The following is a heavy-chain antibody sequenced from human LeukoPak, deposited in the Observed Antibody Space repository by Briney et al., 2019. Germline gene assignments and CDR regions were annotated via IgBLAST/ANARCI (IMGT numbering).Heavy chain of an antibody. V-gene: IGHV3-30-3*02. J-gene: IGHJ4*02. CDR1: GFTFSSYA. D-gene: IGHD1-26*01. Sequence: GGSLRLSCAASGFTFSSYAMHWVRQAPGKGLEWVAVISYDGSNKYYADSVKGHFTIAGDNSKNTLYLQMSNLRAGDTAVYYCAKTQRGRYSYFDYWGQGTLVTVSS. CDR2: ISYDGSNK. CDR3: AKTQRGRYSYFDY.